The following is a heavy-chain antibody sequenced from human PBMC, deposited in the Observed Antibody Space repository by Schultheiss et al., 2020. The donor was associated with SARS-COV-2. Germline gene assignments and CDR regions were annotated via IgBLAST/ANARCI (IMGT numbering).Heavy chain of an antibody. Sequence: SVKVSCKASGGTFSSYAISWVRQAPGQGLEWMGGIIPIFGTANYAQKFQGRVTITRNTSISTAYMELSSLRSEDTAVYYCARGWKVAVAGPTEQDYWGQGTLVTVSS. V-gene: IGHV1-69*05. CDR1: GGTFSSYA. D-gene: IGHD6-19*01. J-gene: IGHJ4*02. CDR2: IIPIFGTA. CDR3: ARGWKVAVAGPTEQDY.